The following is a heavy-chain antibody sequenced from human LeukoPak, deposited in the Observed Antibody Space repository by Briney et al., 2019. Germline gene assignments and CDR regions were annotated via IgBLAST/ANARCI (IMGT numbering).Heavy chain of an antibody. CDR1: GGSISSHY. CDR2: ISSSGST. CDR3: ARGALRGFYAFFYMDV. V-gene: IGHV4-59*11. D-gene: IGHD5/OR15-5a*01. Sequence: PSETLSLPCTVSGGSISSHYWIWIRQSPEKGLEWIGDISSSGSTGYNPSLRSRVTISLDTSKNQFSLNLSSVTAADTAVYYCARGALRGFYAFFYMDVWGKGTTVTVSS. J-gene: IGHJ6*03.